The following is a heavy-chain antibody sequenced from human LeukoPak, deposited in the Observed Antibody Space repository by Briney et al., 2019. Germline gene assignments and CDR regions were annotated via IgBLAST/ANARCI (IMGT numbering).Heavy chain of an antibody. J-gene: IGHJ4*02. D-gene: IGHD3-22*01. CDR2: MNPDSGNT. CDR1: RYTFTSYE. Sequence: GASVKVSCKASRYTFTSYEINWVRQATGQGLEWMGWMNPDSGNTGYAQQFQGRVTMTRNTSISTAYMELSSLRSEDTAVYYCARGQIVYSFDRSGYFDYWGQGNLVTVSS. V-gene: IGHV1-8*01. CDR3: ARGQIVYSFDRSGYFDY.